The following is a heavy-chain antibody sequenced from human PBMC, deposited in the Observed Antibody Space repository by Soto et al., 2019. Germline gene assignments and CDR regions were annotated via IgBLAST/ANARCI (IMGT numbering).Heavy chain of an antibody. Sequence: GGSLRLSCAASGFTFSSYWMSWVRQAPGKGLEWVANIKQDGSEKYYVDSVKGRFTISRYNAKNSLYLQMNSMRAEDTAVYYCATSGYDDAFDIWGQGTMVTVSS. CDR2: IKQDGSEK. CDR3: ATSGYDDAFDI. J-gene: IGHJ3*02. D-gene: IGHD5-12*01. V-gene: IGHV3-7*01. CDR1: GFTFSSYW.